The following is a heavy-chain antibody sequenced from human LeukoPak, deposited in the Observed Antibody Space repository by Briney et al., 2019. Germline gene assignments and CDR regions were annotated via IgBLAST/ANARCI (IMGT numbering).Heavy chain of an antibody. CDR3: ARDRTSSSPTPLYYYYGMDV. CDR2: IWYDGSNK. V-gene: IGHV3-33*01. J-gene: IGHJ6*02. D-gene: IGHD6-6*01. CDR1: GFTVSSYG. Sequence: GGSLRLSCAASGFTVSSYGMHWVRQAPGKGLEWVAVIWYDGSNKYYADSVKGRFTISRDNSKNTLYLQMNSLRAEDTAVYYCARDRTSSSPTPLYYYYGMDVWGQGTTVTVSS.